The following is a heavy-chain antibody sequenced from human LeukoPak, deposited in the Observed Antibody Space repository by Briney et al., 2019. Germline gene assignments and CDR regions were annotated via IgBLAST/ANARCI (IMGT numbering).Heavy chain of an antibody. J-gene: IGHJ4*02. D-gene: IGHD6-19*01. CDR2: IYYSGST. CDR3: ARGRSSGWSDY. V-gene: IGHV4-61*01. CDR1: GVSVSSGSYY. Sequence: PSETLSLTCTVSGVSVSSGSYYWSWIRQPPGKGLEWIGYIYYSGSTNYNPSLKSRVTISVDTSKNQFSLKLSSVTAADTAVYYCARGRSSGWSDYWGQGTLVTVSS.